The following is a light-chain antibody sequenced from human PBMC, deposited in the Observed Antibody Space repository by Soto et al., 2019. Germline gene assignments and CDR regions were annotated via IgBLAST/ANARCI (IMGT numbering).Light chain of an antibody. CDR3: QSYDHVPRT. V-gene: IGKV1-27*01. CDR1: QGISNY. CDR2: AAS. J-gene: IGKJ1*01. Sequence: DIRMTQSPPSLSASVGDKITITCRASQGISNYLAWYQQKPGEVPKLLIYAASTLQSGVSSRFSGSGSGTVFTLTINSLQPEDVSSYYCQSYDHVPRTFGQGTKVEVK.